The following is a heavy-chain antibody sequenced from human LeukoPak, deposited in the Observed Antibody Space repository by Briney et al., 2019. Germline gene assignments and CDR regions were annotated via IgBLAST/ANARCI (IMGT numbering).Heavy chain of an antibody. Sequence: PGGSLRLSCAPSEFSSSDYYMSWIRQAPGKGLEWVSYISSSSSDTDYADSVKGRFTISRDNAKNSLFLQMNSLRAEGTAVYYCSRGHHGMEVGGRGTTVTVSS. CDR3: SRGHHGMEV. V-gene: IGHV3-11*05. CDR2: ISSSSSDT. CDR1: EFSSSDYY. J-gene: IGHJ6*02.